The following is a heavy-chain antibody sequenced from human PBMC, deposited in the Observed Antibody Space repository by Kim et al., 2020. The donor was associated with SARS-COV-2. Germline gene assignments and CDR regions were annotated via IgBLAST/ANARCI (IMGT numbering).Heavy chain of an antibody. CDR1: GFTFSNFA. CDR2: ISASGDNT. D-gene: IGHD1-1*01. V-gene: IGHV3-23*01. Sequence: GGSLRLSYTASGFTFSNFAMSWVRQTPGKGLEWVSSISASGDNTYYTDSVKGRFTISRDNSENTLYLQMNSLKAEDTAVYYCARTGRGIPSCYFYLWGR. J-gene: IGHJ2*01. CDR3: ARTGRGIPSCYFYL.